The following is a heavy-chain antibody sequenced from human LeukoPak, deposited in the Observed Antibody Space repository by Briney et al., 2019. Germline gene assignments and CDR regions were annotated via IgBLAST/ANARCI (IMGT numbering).Heavy chain of an antibody. CDR2: IKQDGSEK. Sequence: GGSLRLSCAASGFTFSSYWMSWVRQAPGKGLEWVANIKQDGSEKYYVDSVKGRLTISRDDAKNSLYLQMNSLRAEDTAVYYCARDYGDYSCLDYWGQGTLVTVSS. V-gene: IGHV3-7*01. D-gene: IGHD4-17*01. CDR1: GFTFSSYW. J-gene: IGHJ4*02. CDR3: ARDYGDYSCLDY.